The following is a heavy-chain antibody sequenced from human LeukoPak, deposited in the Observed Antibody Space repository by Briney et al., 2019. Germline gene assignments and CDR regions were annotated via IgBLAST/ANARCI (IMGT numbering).Heavy chain of an antibody. CDR3: ARTGDTAMASGYFDY. CDR1: GGSISSYY. D-gene: IGHD5-18*01. J-gene: IGHJ4*02. V-gene: IGHV4-59*01. Sequence: PETLSLTCTVSGGSISSYYWSWIRQPPGKGLEWIGYIYYSGSTNYNPSLKSRVTISVDTSKNQFSLKLSSVTAADTAVYYCARTGDTAMASGYFDYWGQGTLVTVSS. CDR2: IYYSGST.